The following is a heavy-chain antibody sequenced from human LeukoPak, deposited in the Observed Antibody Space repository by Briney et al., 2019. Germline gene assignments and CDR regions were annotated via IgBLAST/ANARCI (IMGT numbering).Heavy chain of an antibody. D-gene: IGHD4-17*01. J-gene: IGHJ4*02. V-gene: IGHV3-74*01. Sequence: PGGSLRLSCAASGFTFSSYWMHWVRQAPGKGLVWVSRINSDGSSTSYADSVKGRFTISRDNAKNTLYLQMNSLRAEDTAVYYCGRDPDTTYYFDYWGQGTLVTVSS. CDR2: INSDGSST. CDR1: GFTFSSYW. CDR3: GRDPDTTYYFDY.